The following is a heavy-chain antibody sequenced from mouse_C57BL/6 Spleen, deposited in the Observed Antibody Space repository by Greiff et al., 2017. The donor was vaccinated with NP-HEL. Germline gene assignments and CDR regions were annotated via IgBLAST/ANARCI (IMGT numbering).Heavy chain of an antibody. CDR1: GYTFTSYW. D-gene: IGHD1-1*02. Sequence: QVQLKQPGAELVRPGSSVKLSCKASGYTFTSYWMHWVKQRPIQGLEWIGNIDPSDSETHYNQKFKDKATLTVDKSSSTAYMQLSSLTSEDSAVYYCARRGKLHYGGGYAYWGPGTTLTLSS. V-gene: IGHV1-52*01. CDR2: IDPSDSET. J-gene: IGHJ2*01. CDR3: ARRGKLHYGGGYAY.